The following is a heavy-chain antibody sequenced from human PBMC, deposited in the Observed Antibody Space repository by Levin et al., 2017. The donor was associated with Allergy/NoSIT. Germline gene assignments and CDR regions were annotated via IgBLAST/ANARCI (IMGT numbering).Heavy chain of an antibody. D-gene: IGHD3-10*01. V-gene: IGHV3-11*03. CDR1: GFTFSDYY. Sequence: PGGSLRLSCAASGFTFSDYYMSWIRQAPGKGLEWISYIITSGNHTSYADSVKGRFTISRDNANNLLFLQMNSLRAEDTAVYYCASRYGSGTYYTGNNYWGQGTLVTVSS. J-gene: IGHJ4*02. CDR3: ASRYGSGTYYTGNNY. CDR2: IITSGNHT.